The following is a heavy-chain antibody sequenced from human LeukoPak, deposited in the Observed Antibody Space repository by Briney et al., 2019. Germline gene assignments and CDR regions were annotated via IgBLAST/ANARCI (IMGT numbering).Heavy chain of an antibody. CDR1: GYSFTSYW. CDR3: ARQDLRGPLNNWFDP. CDR2: IYPGGSDT. V-gene: IGHV5-51*01. Sequence: PGESLKISCKGSGYSFTSYWIGWVRQMPGKGLEWMGIIYPGGSDTRYSPSFQGQVTISADKSISTAYLQWSSLKASDTAMYYCARQDLRGPLNNWFDPWGQGTLVTVSS. J-gene: IGHJ5*02. D-gene: IGHD2-15*01.